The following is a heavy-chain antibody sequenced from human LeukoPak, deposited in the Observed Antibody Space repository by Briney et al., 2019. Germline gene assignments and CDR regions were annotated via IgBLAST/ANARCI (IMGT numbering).Heavy chain of an antibody. J-gene: IGHJ4*02. CDR1: GGSISSSSYY. V-gene: IGHV4-39*07. CDR2: IYHSGST. CDR3: ARYPLYEHYYDSSGYL. D-gene: IGHD3-22*01. Sequence: SETLSLTCTVSGGSISSSSYYWGWIRQPPGKGLEWIGSIYHSGSTYYNPSLKSRVTISVDTSKNQFSLKLSSVTAAHTAVYYCARYPLYEHYYDSSGYLWGQGTLVTVSS.